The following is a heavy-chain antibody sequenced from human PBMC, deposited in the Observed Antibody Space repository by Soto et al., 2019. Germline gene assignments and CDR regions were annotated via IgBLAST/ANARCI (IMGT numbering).Heavy chain of an antibody. D-gene: IGHD2-2*01. Sequence: EMQLLESGGGLVQPGGSLRLSCAASGFTFSNYAMTWVRQAPGKGLEWVSGISGSGGSTFYAGSVKGRFAISRDNCKNTLYLQMNSLRAEDTAVYYCALRYCSRTTCPPLNSYFYMDVWGKGTTVTVSS. CDR2: ISGSGGST. CDR1: GFTFSNYA. CDR3: ALRYCSRTTCPPLNSYFYMDV. V-gene: IGHV3-23*01. J-gene: IGHJ6*03.